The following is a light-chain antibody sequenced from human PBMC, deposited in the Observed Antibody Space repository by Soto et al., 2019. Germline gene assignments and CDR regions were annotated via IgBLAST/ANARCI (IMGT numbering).Light chain of an antibody. Sequence: EIVLTQSPATLSLSPGERATLSCRASQSVSSYLAWYQQKPGQAPRLLIYDASNRATGSPARFSGSGSGTDFTLTISRLEPEDFAVYYCQQRSNWWTFGQGTKVEIK. CDR2: DAS. J-gene: IGKJ1*01. CDR1: QSVSSY. V-gene: IGKV3-11*01. CDR3: QQRSNWWT.